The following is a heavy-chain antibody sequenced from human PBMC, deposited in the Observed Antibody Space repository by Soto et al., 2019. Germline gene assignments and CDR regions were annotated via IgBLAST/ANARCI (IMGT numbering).Heavy chain of an antibody. CDR1: GGSINSGDSY. D-gene: IGHD2-15*01. CDR3: ARDAPGVAPY. Sequence: QVQLQESGPGLVRPSQTLSLTCTVSGGSINSGDSYWNWIRQHPEKGLEWIGYINYRGSTFYNPSLKSRIIISVDTSKNQFSLKSSSVTAADTAVYYCARDAPGVAPYWGQGTLVTVSS. V-gene: IGHV4-31*03. CDR2: INYRGST. J-gene: IGHJ4*02.